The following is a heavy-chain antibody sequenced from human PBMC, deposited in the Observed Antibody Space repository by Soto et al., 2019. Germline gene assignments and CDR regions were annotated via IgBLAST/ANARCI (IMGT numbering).Heavy chain of an antibody. Sequence: QVQLVQSRAEVKKPGASVKVSCKASGYTFPSYGVNWLRQAPGQGLEWMGWISAYNGNTDYAQKLQGRVTMTTDTSTSTVYMELRSLRSDDTSVYYCARYDCIGGSCSRGFDYWGQGTLVTVSS. CDR1: GYTFPSYG. CDR2: ISAYNGNT. V-gene: IGHV1-18*01. CDR3: ARYDCIGGSCSRGFDY. D-gene: IGHD2-15*01. J-gene: IGHJ4*02.